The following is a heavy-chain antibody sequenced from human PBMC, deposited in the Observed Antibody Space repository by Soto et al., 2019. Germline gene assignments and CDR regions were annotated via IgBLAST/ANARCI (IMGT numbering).Heavy chain of an antibody. CDR2: IKPDGSER. J-gene: IGHJ5*02. V-gene: IGHV3-7*01. CDR1: GFTFRNYY. CDR3: ARERAVGIAVALNWFDP. D-gene: IGHD6-19*01. Sequence: PGGSLRLSCASSGFTFRNYYMMWVRQAPGKGLEWVGNIKPDGSERHYVDSVKGRFTISRDNAKNSLYLQMNSLRDEDTAVYYCARERAVGIAVALNWFDPWGQGTLVTVSS.